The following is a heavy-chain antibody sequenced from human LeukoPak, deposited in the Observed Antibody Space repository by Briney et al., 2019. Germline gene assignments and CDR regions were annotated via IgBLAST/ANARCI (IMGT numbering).Heavy chain of an antibody. CDR1: GYTFTGYY. CDR3: ARDLVSEGATDY. Sequence: ASVKVSCKASGYTFTGYYMHWVRQAPGQGLEWMGWINPNSGGTNYAQKFQGRVTITADKSTSTAYMELSSLRSEDTAVYYCARDLVSEGATDYWGQGTLVTVSS. CDR2: INPNSGGT. J-gene: IGHJ4*02. D-gene: IGHD5/OR15-5a*01. V-gene: IGHV1-2*02.